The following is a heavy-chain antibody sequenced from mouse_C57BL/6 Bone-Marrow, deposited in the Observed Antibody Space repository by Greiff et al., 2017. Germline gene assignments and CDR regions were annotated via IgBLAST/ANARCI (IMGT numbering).Heavy chain of an antibody. V-gene: IGHV14-4*01. CDR3: TTERVGSYSYYFDY. CDR1: GFNIKDDY. Sequence: DVQLQESGAELVRPGASVKLSCTASGFNIKDDYMHWVKQRPEQGLEWIGWIDPENGDTEYASKFQGKATITADTSSNTAYLQLSSLTSEDTAVYYCTTERVGSYSYYFDYWGQGTTLTVSS. CDR2: IDPENGDT. J-gene: IGHJ2*01. D-gene: IGHD6-1*01.